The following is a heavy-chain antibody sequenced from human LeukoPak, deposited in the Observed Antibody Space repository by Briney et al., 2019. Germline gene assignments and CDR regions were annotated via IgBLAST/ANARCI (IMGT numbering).Heavy chain of an antibody. CDR3: ARQLRNWFDP. CDR2: IYNSDFT. J-gene: IGHJ5*02. Sequence: SETLSLTCTVSGGSVSSYYWSWIRQPPGKAPEWIGYIYNSDFTNYNPSLKSRVTISMDTSKNQFSLKLSSVTAADTAVYYCARQLRNWFDPWGQGTLVTVSS. CDR1: GGSVSSYY. V-gene: IGHV4-59*08.